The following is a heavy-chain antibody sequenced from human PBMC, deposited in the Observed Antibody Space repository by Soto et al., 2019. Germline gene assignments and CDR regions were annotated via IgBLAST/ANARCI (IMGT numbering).Heavy chain of an antibody. V-gene: IGHV1-18*04. CDR2: ISAYNGNT. J-gene: IGHJ4*02. CDR3: ARYNYYDSSGYPWYFDF. Sequence: ASVKVSCKASGYTFTSYGISWVRQAPGQGLEWMGWISAYNGNTNYAQKLQGRVTMTTDTSTSTAYMELRSLRSDDTAVYYCARYNYYDSSGYPWYFDFWGRGTLVTVSS. D-gene: IGHD3-22*01. CDR1: GYTFTSYG.